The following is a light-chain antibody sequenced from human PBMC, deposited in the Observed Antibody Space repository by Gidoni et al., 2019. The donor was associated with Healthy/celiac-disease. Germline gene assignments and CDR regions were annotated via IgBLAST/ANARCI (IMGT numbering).Light chain of an antibody. J-gene: IGKJ2*04. Sequence: DIQLTQSPSFLSASVGDRVPITCRASQGISSYLAWYQQKPGKAPKLLIYAASTLQSGVPSRFSGSGSGTEFTLTISSLQPEDFATYYCQQLNSYSCSFGQGTKLEIK. CDR2: AAS. CDR1: QGISSY. V-gene: IGKV1-9*01. CDR3: QQLNSYSCS.